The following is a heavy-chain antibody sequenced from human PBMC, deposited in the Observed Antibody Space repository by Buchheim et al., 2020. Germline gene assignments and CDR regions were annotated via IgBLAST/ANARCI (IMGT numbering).Heavy chain of an antibody. CDR3: ARGRYSSSWAYYYYGMDV. CDR1: GGSISSYY. V-gene: IGHV4-59*01. J-gene: IGHJ6*02. CDR2: IYYSGST. Sequence: QVQLQQWGAGLLKPSETLSLTCTVSGGSISSYYWSWIRQPPGKGLEWIGYIYYSGSTNYNPSLKSRVTISVDTSKNQFSLKLSSVTAADTAVYYCARGRYSSSWAYYYYGMDVWGQGTT. D-gene: IGHD6-13*01.